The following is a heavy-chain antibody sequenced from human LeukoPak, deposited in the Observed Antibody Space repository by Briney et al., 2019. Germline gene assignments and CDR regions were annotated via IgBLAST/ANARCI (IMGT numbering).Heavy chain of an antibody. D-gene: IGHD6-13*01. J-gene: IGHJ5*02. Sequence: ASVKVSCKASGYTFTGYYMHWVRQAPGQGLGWMGWINPNSGGTNYAQKFQGWVTMTRDTSISTAYMELSRLRSDDTAVYYCARGDSSSWGWFDPWGQGTLVTVSS. CDR3: ARGDSSSWGWFDP. V-gene: IGHV1-2*04. CDR1: GYTFTGYY. CDR2: INPNSGGT.